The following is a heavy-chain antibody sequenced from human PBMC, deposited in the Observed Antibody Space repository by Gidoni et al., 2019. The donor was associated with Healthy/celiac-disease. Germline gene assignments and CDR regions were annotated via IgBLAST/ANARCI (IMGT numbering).Heavy chain of an antibody. Sequence: QVQLVESGGGVVQPGRSLRLSCAASGFTFSSYGMHWVRQAPGKGLEWVAVIWYDGSNKYYADSVKGRFTISRDNSKNTLYLQMNSLRAEDTAVYYCARDLGDIVVVPAAMSFDYWGQGTLVTVSS. CDR3: ARDLGDIVVVPAAMSFDY. J-gene: IGHJ4*02. CDR1: GFTFSSYG. V-gene: IGHV3-33*01. D-gene: IGHD2-2*01. CDR2: IWYDGSNK.